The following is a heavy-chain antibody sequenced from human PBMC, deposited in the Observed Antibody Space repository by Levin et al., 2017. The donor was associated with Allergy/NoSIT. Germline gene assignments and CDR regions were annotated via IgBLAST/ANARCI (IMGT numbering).Heavy chain of an antibody. D-gene: IGHD3-3*01. Sequence: GGSLRLSCAASGFTFSSYWMHWVRQAPGKGLVWVSRINSDGSSTSYADSVKGRFTISRDNAKNTLYLQMNSLRAEDTAVYYCARAASFTIFGVVTSNANWFDPWGQGTLVTVSS. V-gene: IGHV3-74*01. CDR2: INSDGSST. CDR1: GFTFSSYW. CDR3: ARAASFTIFGVVTSNANWFDP. J-gene: IGHJ5*02.